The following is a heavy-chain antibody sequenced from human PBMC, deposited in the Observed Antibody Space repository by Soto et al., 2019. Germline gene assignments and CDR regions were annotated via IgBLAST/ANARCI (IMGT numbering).Heavy chain of an antibody. CDR1: GFPFPPSGPG. J-gene: IGHJ4*02. D-gene: IGHD3-10*01. CDR3: ARSTGGFGDLLQFDH. V-gene: IGHV2-5*02. Sequence: ITLKESGPTRGQPPQTLTLPCTFSGFPFPPSGPGVNWIRQPPGKALEWLALIYWDDDKRYNPSLKNRLTITKDISKNQVVLTISDMDPVDTATYFCARSTGGFGDLLQFDHWGQGTLVTVSS. CDR2: IYWDDDK.